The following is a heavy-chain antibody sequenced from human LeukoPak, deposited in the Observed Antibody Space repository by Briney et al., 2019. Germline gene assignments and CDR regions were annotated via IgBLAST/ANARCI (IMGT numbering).Heavy chain of an antibody. V-gene: IGHV3-11*05. CDR3: ARVVLADSSGYYSAMDV. CDR1: EFTFSDSY. J-gene: IGHJ6*02. Sequence: GGSLRLSCAASEFTFSDSYMSWIRQTPGKGLEWVSYISSGGSFTNYADSVKGRFTISRDNAKNSLYLQMSSLRAEDTAVYYCARVVLADSSGYYSAMDVWGQGTTVTVSS. CDR2: ISSGGSFT. D-gene: IGHD3-22*01.